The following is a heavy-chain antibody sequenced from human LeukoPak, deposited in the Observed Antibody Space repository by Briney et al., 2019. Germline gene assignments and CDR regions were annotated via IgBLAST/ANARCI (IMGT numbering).Heavy chain of an antibody. D-gene: IGHD3-16*01. CDR3: AGEYDYVWGSYPR. CDR1: GFTFSSYG. J-gene: IGHJ4*02. CDR2: ISYDGSNK. V-gene: IGHV3-30*03. Sequence: GGSLRLSCAASGFTFSSYGMHWVRQAPGKGLEWVAVISYDGSNKYYADSVKGRFTISRDNSKNTLYLQMNSLRAEDTAVYYCAGEYDYVWGSYPRWGQGTLVTVSS.